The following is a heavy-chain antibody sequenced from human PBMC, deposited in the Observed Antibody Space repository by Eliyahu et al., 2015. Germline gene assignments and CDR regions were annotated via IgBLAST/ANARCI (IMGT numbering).Heavy chain of an antibody. CDR2: ISSSSSYI. V-gene: IGHV3-21*01. D-gene: IGHD6-13*01. J-gene: IGHJ4*02. CDR1: GFXXSXYX. CDR3: ARAIQGRIAAAGI. Sequence: EVQLVESGGXLVKPGGSXRLSXAASGFXXSXYXMNWVRQAPGKGLEWVSSISSSSSYIYYADSVKGRFTISRDNAKNSLYLQMNSLRAEDTAVYYCARAIQGRIAAAGIWGQGTLVTVSS.